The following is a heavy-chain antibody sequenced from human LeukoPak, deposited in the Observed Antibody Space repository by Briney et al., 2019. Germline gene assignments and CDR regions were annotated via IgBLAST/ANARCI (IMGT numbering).Heavy chain of an antibody. J-gene: IGHJ6*03. D-gene: IGHD6-6*01. CDR2: FYYSGVT. Sequence: SETLSLTCTISGDSINSYHWSWLRQPPGSKLEWIGYFYYSGVTNYNPSLKSRVTMSLDTSKKQFSLKLNSVTAADTAVYYCARQGYSSSSVYYYYYMDVWGKGTPVTVSS. CDR3: ARQGYSSSSVYYYYYMDV. V-gene: IGHV4-59*08. CDR1: GDSINSYH.